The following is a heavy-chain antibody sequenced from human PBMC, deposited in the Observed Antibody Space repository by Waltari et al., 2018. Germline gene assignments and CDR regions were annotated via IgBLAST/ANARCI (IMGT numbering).Heavy chain of an antibody. V-gene: IGHV1-69*10. D-gene: IGHD6-19*01. CDR2: IIPILGIA. CDR1: GYTFTGYY. J-gene: IGHJ1*01. CDR3: ARDQMADVSGHFQH. Sequence: QVQLVQSGAEAKKPGASVKVSCKASGYTFTGYYMHWVRQAPGQGLEWMGGIIPILGIANYAQKCQGRVTITADKSTSTAYMELSSLRSEDTAVYYCARDQMADVSGHFQHWGQGTLVTVSS.